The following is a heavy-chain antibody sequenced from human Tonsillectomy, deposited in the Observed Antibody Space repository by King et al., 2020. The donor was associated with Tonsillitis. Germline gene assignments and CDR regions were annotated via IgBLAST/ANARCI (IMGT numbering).Heavy chain of an antibody. CDR3: ARDQGAGLDH. CDR1: GFTFSNYG. D-gene: IGHD6-19*01. V-gene: IGHV3-33*08. J-gene: IGHJ4*02. Sequence: VQLVESGGGVVQPGRSLRLSCVASGFTFSNYGIHWVRQAPGKGLEWVTVGWYDGTIKYYADSVQGRFTISRDNSKNTVYLQMNSLRAEDTAVYYCARDQGAGLDHWGQGSPVTVSS. CDR2: GWYDGTIK.